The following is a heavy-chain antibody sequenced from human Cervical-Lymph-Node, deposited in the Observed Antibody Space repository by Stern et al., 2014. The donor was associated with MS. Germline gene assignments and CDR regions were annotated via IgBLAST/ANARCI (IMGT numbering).Heavy chain of an antibody. V-gene: IGHV5-51*01. D-gene: IGHD1-26*01. Sequence: EVQLVESGAEVKKSGESLKISCKGSGYSFTTHWIAWVRQTPGKGLEWMGIVYPGDSYTTYSPSFQGQVTISADKSINTAYLHWSSLKASDTAMYYCARHPYSGDFSYGGGFDYGGQGTLGTVSS. J-gene: IGHJ4*02. CDR2: VYPGDSYT. CDR1: GYSFTTHW. CDR3: ARHPYSGDFSYGGGFDY.